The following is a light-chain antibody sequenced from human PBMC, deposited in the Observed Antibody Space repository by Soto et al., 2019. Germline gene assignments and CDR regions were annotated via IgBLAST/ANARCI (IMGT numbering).Light chain of an antibody. Sequence: DIQLTQSPSSLSASVGDRVTITCHASQDILNYLNWYQQKPGKAPKLLIYDASTLNTGVPLRFSGTGYGTDFSFTISSLQPEDVATYYCQHYNGLPLTFDQGTRLEIK. J-gene: IGKJ5*01. CDR2: DAS. CDR1: QDILNY. V-gene: IGKV1-33*01. CDR3: QHYNGLPLT.